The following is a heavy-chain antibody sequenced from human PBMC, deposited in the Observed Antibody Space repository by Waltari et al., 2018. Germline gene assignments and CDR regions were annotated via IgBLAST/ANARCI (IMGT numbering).Heavy chain of an antibody. J-gene: IGHJ6*03. CDR1: GFTFSSYW. CDR2: INTDGIST. CDR3: ARDGTGTTGYYYYLAV. D-gene: IGHD1-7*01. Sequence: EVQLVESGGGLVQPGGSLRLSCAASGFTFSSYWMHWVRQAPGEGLVWGSCINTDGISTSYEDSVKRLFTISRDNAKNSLYLQLNSLRAEDTGVYYCARDGTGTTGYYYYLAVWGKGTTVTVSS. V-gene: IGHV3-74*01.